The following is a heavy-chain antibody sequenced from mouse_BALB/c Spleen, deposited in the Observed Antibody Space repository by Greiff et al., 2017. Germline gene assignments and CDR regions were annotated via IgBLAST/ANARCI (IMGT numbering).Heavy chain of an antibody. J-gene: IGHJ4*01. CDR3: ARDLGGTGIWHYYAMDY. CDR1: GFSLTSYG. V-gene: IGHV2-9*02. Sequence: VKLVESGPGLVAPSQSLSITCTVSGFSLTSYGVHWVRQPPGKGLEWLGVIWAGGSTNYNSALMSRLSISKDNSKSQVFLKMNSLQTDDTAMYYCARDLGGTGIWHYYAMDYWGQGTSVTVSS. CDR2: IWAGGST. D-gene: IGHD4-1*01.